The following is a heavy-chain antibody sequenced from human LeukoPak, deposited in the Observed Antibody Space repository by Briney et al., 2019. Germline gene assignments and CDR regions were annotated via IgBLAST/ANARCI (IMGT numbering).Heavy chain of an antibody. V-gene: IGHV3-48*01. J-gene: IGHJ4*02. Sequence: GGSLRLSCAASGFTFSSYGMNWVRQAPGKGLEWVAYISGGGGTIYYADSVKGRFTISRDNAKNSLYLQMDSLRAEDTAVYYCARNQEIDYYDSSGFYWGVEYWGQGTLVTVSS. D-gene: IGHD3-22*01. CDR1: GFTFSSYG. CDR2: ISGGGGTI. CDR3: ARNQEIDYYDSSGFYWGVEY.